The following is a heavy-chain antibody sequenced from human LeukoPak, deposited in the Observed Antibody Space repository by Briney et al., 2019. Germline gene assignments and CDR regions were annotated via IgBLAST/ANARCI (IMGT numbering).Heavy chain of an antibody. Sequence: SETLSLTCTVSGDSISSSNSYWGWIRQPPGKGLEWIGSIYYSGSTYYNPSLKSRVTISVDTSKNQFSLKLSSVTAADTAVYYCARDRGYSSGWYGTWGYWGQGTLVTVSS. J-gene: IGHJ4*02. V-gene: IGHV4-39*07. CDR3: ARDRGYSSGWYGTWGY. CDR1: GDSISSSNSY. D-gene: IGHD6-19*01. CDR2: IYYSGST.